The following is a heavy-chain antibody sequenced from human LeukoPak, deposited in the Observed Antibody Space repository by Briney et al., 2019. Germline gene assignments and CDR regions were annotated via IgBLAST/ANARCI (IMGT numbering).Heavy chain of an antibody. V-gene: IGHV4-4*07. J-gene: IGHJ5*02. CDR1: GGAISSYY. CDR2: IYTSGRP. D-gene: IGHD2-2*01. Sequence: SETLSLTCTVSGGAISSYYWSWIRQPAGKGLEWIGRIYTSGRPYYNPALKSRVTISVDTSKNQFSLKLSSVTAADTAVYYCARVWYQLLAGWFDPWGQGTLVTVSS. CDR3: ARVWYQLLAGWFDP.